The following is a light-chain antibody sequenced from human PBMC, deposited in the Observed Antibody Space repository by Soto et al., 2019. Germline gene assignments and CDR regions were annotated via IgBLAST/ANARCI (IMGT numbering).Light chain of an antibody. CDR3: QQYNNWPRT. CDR2: GAS. CDR1: QSVSTN. Sequence: EIVMTQAPATLSVSPGEKDTLSFRASQSVSTNLAWYQQKPGQAPRLLIYGASTRATGFPARFSGSGSGTEFTLTISSLQSEDFAVYYCQQYNNWPRTFGQGTKVDIK. V-gene: IGKV3-15*01. J-gene: IGKJ1*01.